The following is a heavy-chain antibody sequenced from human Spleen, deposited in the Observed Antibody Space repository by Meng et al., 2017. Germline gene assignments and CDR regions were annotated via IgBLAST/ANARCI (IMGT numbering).Heavy chain of an antibody. Sequence: GGSLRLSCAASGFTVSSNYMSWVRQAPGKGLEWVSVIYSGGSTYYADSVKGRFIISRDNSKNTLYLQMNSLRAEDTAVYYCARDDTAAGTVQSYWGQGTLVTVSS. CDR1: GFTVSSNY. J-gene: IGHJ4*02. D-gene: IGHD6-13*01. CDR2: IYSGGST. CDR3: ARDDTAAGTVQSY. V-gene: IGHV3-53*01.